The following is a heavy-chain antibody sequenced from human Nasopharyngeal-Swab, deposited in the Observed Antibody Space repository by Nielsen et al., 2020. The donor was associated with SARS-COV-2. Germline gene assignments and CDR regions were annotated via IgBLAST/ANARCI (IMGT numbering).Heavy chain of an antibody. CDR3: ARGREQLVPGLNYYYGMDV. V-gene: IGHV1-8*01. D-gene: IGHD6-6*01. Sequence: ASVKVSCKASGYTFTSHDINWVRQATGQGLEWMGWMNPNSGNTGYAQKFQGRVTMTRNTSISTAYMELSSLRSEDTAVYYGARGREQLVPGLNYYYGMDVWGQGTTVTVSS. CDR2: MNPNSGNT. CDR1: GYTFTSHD. J-gene: IGHJ6*02.